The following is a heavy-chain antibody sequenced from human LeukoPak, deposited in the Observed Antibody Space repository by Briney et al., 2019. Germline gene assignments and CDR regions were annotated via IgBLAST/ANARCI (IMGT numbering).Heavy chain of an antibody. CDR1: GGTSSSYA. CDR2: IIPIFGTA. D-gene: IGHD3-22*01. V-gene: IGHV1-69*13. Sequence: ASVKVSCKASGGTSSSYAISWVRQAPGQGLEWMGGIIPIFGTANYAQKFQGRVTITADESTSTAYMELSSLRSEDTAVYYCARAGHGSGYYLGVFDYWGQGTLVTVSS. J-gene: IGHJ4*02. CDR3: ARAGHGSGYYLGVFDY.